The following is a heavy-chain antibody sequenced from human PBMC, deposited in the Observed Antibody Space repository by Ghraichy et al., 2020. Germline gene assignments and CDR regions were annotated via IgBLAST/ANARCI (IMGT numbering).Heavy chain of an antibody. CDR1: GFTFSSYW. V-gene: IGHV3-7*01. CDR2: IKQDGSEK. CDR3: AAPLLTRRDAFDI. Sequence: GESLNISCAASGFTFSSYWMSWVRQAPGKGLEWVANIKQDGSEKYYVDSVKGRFTISRDNAKNSLYLQMNSLRAEDTAVYYCAAPLLTRRDAFDIWGQGTMVTVSS. J-gene: IGHJ3*02.